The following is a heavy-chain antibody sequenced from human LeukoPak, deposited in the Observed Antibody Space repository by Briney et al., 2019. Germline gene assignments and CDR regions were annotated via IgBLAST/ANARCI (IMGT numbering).Heavy chain of an antibody. CDR3: AREGVGATMAN. CDR1: GDTVSNKNAA. CDR2: TYYRSKWYN. Sequence: SPTLSLTFAISGDTVSNKNAAWNRIRQSPSRGLEWLGRTYYRSKWYNDYAVSVKGRIDINPDTSKNQFSLRLNPVTPEDTAVYFCAREGVGATMANWGQGTLVTVSS. V-gene: IGHV6-1*01. D-gene: IGHD1-26*01. J-gene: IGHJ4*02.